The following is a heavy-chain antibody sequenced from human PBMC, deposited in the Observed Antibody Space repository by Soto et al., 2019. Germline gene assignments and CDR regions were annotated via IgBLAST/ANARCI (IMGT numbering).Heavy chain of an antibody. J-gene: IGHJ6*02. D-gene: IGHD6-13*01. CDR1: GYTFTSYV. V-gene: IGHV1-3*05. Sequence: QVQLVQSGAEEKKPGASVKVSCKASGYTFTSYVMHWVRQAPGQRLEWMGWINAGNGNTKYSQKFQGRVTITRDTSASTAYMELSSLRSEDTAVYSCAREAIAAAAVYGMDVWGQGTTVTVSS. CDR3: AREAIAAAAVYGMDV. CDR2: INAGNGNT.